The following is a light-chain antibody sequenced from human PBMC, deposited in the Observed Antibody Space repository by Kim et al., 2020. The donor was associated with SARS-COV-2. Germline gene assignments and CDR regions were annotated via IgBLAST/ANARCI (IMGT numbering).Light chain of an antibody. CDR3: CSYAGSYTNYV. J-gene: IGLJ1*01. V-gene: IGLV2-11*01. Sequence: SVTISCTRTSSDVGGYNCVSWYQHHPGKVPKLMIYDVSKRPSGVPDRFSGSKSGNTASLTISGLQAEDEADYYCCSYAGSYTNYVFGTGTKVTVL. CDR2: DVS. CDR1: SSDVGGYNC.